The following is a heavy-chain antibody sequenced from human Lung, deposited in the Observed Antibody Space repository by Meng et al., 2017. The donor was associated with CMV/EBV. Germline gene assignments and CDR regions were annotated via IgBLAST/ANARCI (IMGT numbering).Heavy chain of an antibody. CDR2: ISWNHGNI. CDR3: AKDMIAATGVGYRYYYYAMDV. D-gene: IGHD6-13*01. CDR1: GFTFDDYA. J-gene: IGHJ6*02. V-gene: IGHV3-9*01. Sequence: GGSXRLXXVASGFTFDDYAMHWVRQAPGKGLEWVSGISWNHGNIAYADSVKGRFTISRDNRKNSLYLQMNSLRPEDTAVYYCAKDMIAATGVGYRYYYYAMDVWGQGTTVXVSS.